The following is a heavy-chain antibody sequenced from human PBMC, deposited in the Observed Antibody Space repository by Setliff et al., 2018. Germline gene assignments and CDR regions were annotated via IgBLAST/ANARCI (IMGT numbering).Heavy chain of an antibody. J-gene: IGHJ6*02. Sequence: SETLSLTCTVSGGPISSSSYYCGWLRQPPGKGLEWIGSIYYSGSTYYNPSLKSRVTISVDTSKNQFSLKLSSVTASDTAVYYCARVAQYSSSSFYDYYYGMDVWGQGTTVTVSS. CDR2: IYYSGST. V-gene: IGHV4-39*07. D-gene: IGHD6-6*01. CDR3: ARVAQYSSSSFYDYYYGMDV. CDR1: GGPISSSSYY.